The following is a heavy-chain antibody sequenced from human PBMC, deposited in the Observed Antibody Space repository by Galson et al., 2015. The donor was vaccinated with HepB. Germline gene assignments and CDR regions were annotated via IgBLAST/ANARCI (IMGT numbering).Heavy chain of an antibody. Sequence: SVKVSCKAFGYTFTSHDINWVRQDTGQGPEWMGWMNPSSGRTGYAQKFQGRLTMTRDTSISTAYMELGSLRSDDTAVYYCARGGGYYDTSGYHIDAFNIWGQGTMVTVSS. V-gene: IGHV1-8*01. D-gene: IGHD3-22*01. CDR2: MNPSSGRT. CDR1: GYTFTSHD. J-gene: IGHJ3*02. CDR3: ARGGGYYDTSGYHIDAFNI.